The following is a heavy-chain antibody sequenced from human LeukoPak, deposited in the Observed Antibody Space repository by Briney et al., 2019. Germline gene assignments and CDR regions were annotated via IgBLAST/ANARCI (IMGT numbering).Heavy chain of an antibody. Sequence: PGGSLRLSRTASGFILRDYGTHWVRQAPGKGLEWVAFVRFGGSGKYYADSVKGRFIISRDDSENTLYLQLNSLRVEDTGLYYCAKEGGVGGLDYWGQGTLVTVSA. CDR2: VRFGGSGK. V-gene: IGHV3-30*02. D-gene: IGHD3-16*01. CDR1: GFILRDYG. J-gene: IGHJ4*02. CDR3: AKEGGVGGLDY.